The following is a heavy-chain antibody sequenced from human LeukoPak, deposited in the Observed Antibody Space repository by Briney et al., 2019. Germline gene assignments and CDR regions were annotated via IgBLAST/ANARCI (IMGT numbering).Heavy chain of an antibody. V-gene: IGHV1-69*01. J-gene: IGHJ5*02. D-gene: IGHD1-1*01. CDR1: GGTFSSYA. Sequence: SSVKVSCKASGGTFSSYAISWVRQAPGQGLEWMGGIIPIFGTANYAQKFQGRVTITADESTSTAYMELSSLRSEDTAVYYCARGELEPNWFDPWGQGTLVTVSS. CDR2: IIPIFGTA. CDR3: ARGELEPNWFDP.